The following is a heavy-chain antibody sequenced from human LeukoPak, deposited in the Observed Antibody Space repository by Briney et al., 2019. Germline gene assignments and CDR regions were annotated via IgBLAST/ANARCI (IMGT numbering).Heavy chain of an antibody. J-gene: IGHJ6*03. V-gene: IGHV1-18*01. CDR3: ARGFRGVRRPYYYYYMDV. CDR2: ISTYSDNA. Sequence: PVASVKVSCKASGYTFTAYGFTWVRQAPGQGLEWMGWISTYSDNANYAQNLQGRVTMTTDTSTTTAYMELRSLRSDDTAVYYCARGFRGVRRPYYYYYMDVWGKGTTVTISS. D-gene: IGHD3-10*01. CDR1: GYTFTAYG.